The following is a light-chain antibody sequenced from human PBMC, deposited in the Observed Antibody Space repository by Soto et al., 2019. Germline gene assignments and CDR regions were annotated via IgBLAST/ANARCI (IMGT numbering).Light chain of an antibody. V-gene: IGKV3-20*01. CDR3: QQYGSSPLS. J-gene: IGKJ4*01. CDR1: QRVRGSS. CDR2: GVS. Sequence: EIVLTQSPGTLSLSPGERVTLSCRASQRVRGSSLAWYQQKPGQAPRLLIYGVSSRATGITARFSGGGSGTDFSLTISRLETEDFSVYYCQQYGSSPLSFGGGTKVDIK.